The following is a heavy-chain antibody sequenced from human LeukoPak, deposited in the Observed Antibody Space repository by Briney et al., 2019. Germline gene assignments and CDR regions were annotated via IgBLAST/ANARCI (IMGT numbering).Heavy chain of an antibody. V-gene: IGHV1-69*13. CDR1: GGTSSSYA. D-gene: IGHD5-12*01. CDR3: ARRPSGYHNT. J-gene: IGHJ4*02. CDR2: IIPIFGTA. Sequence: SVKVSCKASGGTSSSYAISWVRQAPGQGLEWMGGIIPIFGTANYAQKFQGRVTITADESTSTAYMELSSLRSEDTAVYYCARRPSGYHNTGGQGTLVTVSS.